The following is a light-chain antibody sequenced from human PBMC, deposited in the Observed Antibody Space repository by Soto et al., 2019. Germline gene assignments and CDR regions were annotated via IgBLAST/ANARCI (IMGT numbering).Light chain of an antibody. V-gene: IGKV1-39*01. CDR3: QQSFNSPMYT. CDR1: QSIGIY. CDR2: AAS. J-gene: IGKJ2*01. Sequence: DIHMTQSPSSLSASVGDRVTITCRASQSIGIYVNWYQQKPGNAPKLLIYAASILQSGVPSRFSGSGSGTDFTLTISSLQPEDFATYYCQQSFNSPMYTFGQGTQLEIK.